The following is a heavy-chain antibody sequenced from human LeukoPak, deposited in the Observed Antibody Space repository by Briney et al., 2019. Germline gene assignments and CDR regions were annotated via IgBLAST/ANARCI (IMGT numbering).Heavy chain of an antibody. CDR1: GGTFSSYA. Sequence: ASVKVSWKASGGTFSSYAISWVRQAPGQGLEWMGWMNPNSGNTGYAQKFQGRVTMTRNTSISTAYMELSSLRSEDTAVHYCARGGASSSYYYYYYMDVWGKGTTVTVSS. J-gene: IGHJ6*03. D-gene: IGHD6-13*01. CDR2: MNPNSGNT. CDR3: ARGGASSSYYYYYYMDV. V-gene: IGHV1-8*02.